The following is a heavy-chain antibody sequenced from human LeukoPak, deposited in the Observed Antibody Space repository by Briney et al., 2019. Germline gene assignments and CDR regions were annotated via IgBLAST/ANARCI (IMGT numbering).Heavy chain of an antibody. V-gene: IGHV1-2*02. CDR3: ARAAIGGVIVTDY. CDR2: INPNSGGT. J-gene: IGHJ4*02. Sequence: ASVKVSCQASGYTFTGYYMHWVRQAPGQGLEWMGWINPNSGGTNYAQKFQGRVTMTRDTSISTAYMELSSLRCGATAVYYCARAAIGGVIVTDYCGPGTLVTVST. D-gene: IGHD3-16*02. CDR1: GYTFTGYY.